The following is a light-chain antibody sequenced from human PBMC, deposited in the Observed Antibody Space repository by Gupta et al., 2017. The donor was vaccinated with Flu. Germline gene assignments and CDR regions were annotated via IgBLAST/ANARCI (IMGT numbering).Light chain of an antibody. Sequence: EIVMTLSPATLSVSPGERATLSCRASQSVSSNLAWYQQKPGQAPRLLIYGASTRATGIPARFSGSGSGTEFTLTISSLQSEDFAVYYCQQYNNWPLFGQGTKVEIK. CDR1: QSVSSN. CDR3: QQYNNWPL. J-gene: IGKJ1*01. V-gene: IGKV3-15*01. CDR2: GAS.